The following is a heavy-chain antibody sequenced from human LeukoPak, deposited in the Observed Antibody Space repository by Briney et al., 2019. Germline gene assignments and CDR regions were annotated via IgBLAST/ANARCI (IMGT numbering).Heavy chain of an antibody. V-gene: IGHV3-30-3*01. J-gene: IGHJ4*02. CDR1: GFTFSSYA. CDR3: ARNYDSSGYYWFDY. Sequence: GGSLRLSCAASGFTFSSYAMHWVRQAPGKGLEWVAVISYDGSNKYYADSVKGRFTISRDNSKNTLYLQMNSLRVEDTAVYYCARNYDSSGYYWFDYWGQGTLVTVSS. CDR2: ISYDGSNK. D-gene: IGHD3-22*01.